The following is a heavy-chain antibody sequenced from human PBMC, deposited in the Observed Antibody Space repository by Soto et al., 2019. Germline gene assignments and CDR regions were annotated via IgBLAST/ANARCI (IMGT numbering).Heavy chain of an antibody. Sequence: GGYGGSWIRPPQGKGLEWIGIIYYSGSTSSNPSLKSRVTISVDTSKNQFSLKLSSVTAADTAVYYCASPCGHYVADCYLDLWARATLLTGSS. J-gene: IGHJ2*01. V-gene: IGHV4-39*01. CDR2: IYYSGST. CDR3: ASPCGHYVADCYLDL. CDR1: GGYG. D-gene: IGHD4-17*01.